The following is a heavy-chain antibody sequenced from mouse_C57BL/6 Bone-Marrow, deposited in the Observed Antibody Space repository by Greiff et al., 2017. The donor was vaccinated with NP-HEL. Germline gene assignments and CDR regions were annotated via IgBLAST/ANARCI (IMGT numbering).Heavy chain of an antibody. CDR3: ARVGYYGSSYAWFAY. D-gene: IGHD1-1*01. CDR2: IYPGSGST. V-gene: IGHV1-55*01. Sequence: VQLQQPGAELVKPGASVKMSCKASGYTFTSYWITWVKQRPGQGLEWIGDIYPGSGSTNYNEKFKSKATLTVDTSSSTAYMQLSSLTSEDSAVYYCARVGYYGSSYAWFAYWGQGTLVTVS. CDR1: GYTFTSYW. J-gene: IGHJ3*01.